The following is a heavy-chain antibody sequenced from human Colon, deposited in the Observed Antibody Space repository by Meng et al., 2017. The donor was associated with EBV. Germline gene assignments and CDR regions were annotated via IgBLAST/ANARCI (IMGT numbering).Heavy chain of an antibody. V-gene: IGHV4-30-4*01. CDR1: GGSISSGDYY. D-gene: IGHD5-12*01. CDR3: ARDRGGLGAFDY. CDR2: IYYSGST. Sequence: QVQPHESGPGLVKPSQTLSPTRTVSGGSISSGDYYWSWIRQPPGKGLEWIGYIYYSGSTYYNPSLKSRVTISVDTSKNQFSLKLSSVTAADTAVYYCARDRGGLGAFDYWGQGTLVTVSS. J-gene: IGHJ4*02.